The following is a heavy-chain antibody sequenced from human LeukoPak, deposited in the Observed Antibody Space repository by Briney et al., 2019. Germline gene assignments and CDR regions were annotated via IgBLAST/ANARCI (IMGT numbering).Heavy chain of an antibody. J-gene: IGHJ4*02. CDR3: ARDSGYYYDSSGYD. D-gene: IGHD3-22*01. Sequence: GGSLRLSCTASGFTFGDYAMSWFRQAPGKGLEWVSFIYSGGNTHYSDSVKGRFTISRDNSKNTLYLQMNSLRAEDTAVYYRARDSGYYYDSSGYDWGQGTLVTVSS. V-gene: IGHV3-66*01. CDR2: IYSGGNT. CDR1: GFTFGDYA.